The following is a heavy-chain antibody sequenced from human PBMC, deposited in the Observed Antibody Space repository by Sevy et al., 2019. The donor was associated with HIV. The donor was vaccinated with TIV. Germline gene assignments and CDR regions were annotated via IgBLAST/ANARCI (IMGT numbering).Heavy chain of an antibody. Sequence: GGSLRLSCAASGFTFDDYTMHWVRQAPGKGLEWVSLISWDGGSTYYADSVKGRFTISRDNSKNSLYLQMNSLRTEDTALYYCAKDSSSSSGYNWFDPWGQGTLVTVSS. J-gene: IGHJ5*02. CDR3: AKDSSSSSGYNWFDP. V-gene: IGHV3-43*01. CDR1: GFTFDDYT. CDR2: ISWDGGST. D-gene: IGHD6-6*01.